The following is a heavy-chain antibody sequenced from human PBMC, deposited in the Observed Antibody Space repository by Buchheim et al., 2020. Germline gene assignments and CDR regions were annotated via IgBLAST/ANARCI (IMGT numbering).Heavy chain of an antibody. CDR3: ARDSYYYDSSGYYEWNYYYYGMDV. Sequence: QVQLQESGPGLVKPSETLSLTCTVSGGSISSYYWSWIRQPPGKGLEWIGYIYYSGSTDYNPFLKSRVTISVATSKNQFSLKLSSVTAADTAVYYCARDSYYYDSSGYYEWNYYYYGMDVWGQGTT. CDR1: GGSISSYY. J-gene: IGHJ6*02. D-gene: IGHD3-22*01. V-gene: IGHV4-59*01. CDR2: IYYSGST.